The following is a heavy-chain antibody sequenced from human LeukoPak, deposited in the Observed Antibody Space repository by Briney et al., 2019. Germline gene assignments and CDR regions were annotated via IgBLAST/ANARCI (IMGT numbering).Heavy chain of an antibody. CDR2: LYTGGNT. CDR1: GFSVNSNY. V-gene: IGHV3-53*01. CDR3: ARGFYFVGRQPAYAFDF. Sequence: GGSLRLSCAASGFSVNSNYMTWVRQAPGKGLEWVSVLYTGGNTYYAESVQGRFSISRDNSRNTLYLQMNSLRAEDTAVYYCARGFYFVGRQPAYAFDFWGLGTLVTVSS. J-gene: IGHJ4*02. D-gene: IGHD3-10*02.